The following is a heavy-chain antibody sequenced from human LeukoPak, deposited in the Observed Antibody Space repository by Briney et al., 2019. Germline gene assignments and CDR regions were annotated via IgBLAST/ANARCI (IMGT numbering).Heavy chain of an antibody. D-gene: IGHD3-16*02. CDR3: ASGYDYVWGSYRSAGYYFDY. CDR1: GGSFSGYY. J-gene: IGHJ4*02. V-gene: IGHV4-34*01. CDR2: INHSGST. Sequence: SETLSLTCAVYGGSFSGYYWSWIRQPPGKGLEWIGEINHSGSTNYNPSLKSRVTISVDTSKNQFSLKLSSVTAADTAVYYCASGYDYVWGSYRSAGYYFDYWGQGTLVTVSS.